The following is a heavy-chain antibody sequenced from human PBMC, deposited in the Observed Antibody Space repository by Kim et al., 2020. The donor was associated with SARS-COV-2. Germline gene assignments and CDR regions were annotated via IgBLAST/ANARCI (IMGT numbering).Heavy chain of an antibody. Sequence: GGSLRLSCAASGFTFSSYDMHWVRQATGKGLEWVSAIGTAGDTYYPGSVKGRFTISRENAKNSLYLQMNSLRAGDTAVYYCARAVAYDWTSGAFDIWGQGTMVTVSS. V-gene: IGHV3-13*01. CDR2: IGTAGDT. CDR3: ARAVAYDWTSGAFDI. J-gene: IGHJ3*02. CDR1: GFTFSSYD. D-gene: IGHD6-19*01.